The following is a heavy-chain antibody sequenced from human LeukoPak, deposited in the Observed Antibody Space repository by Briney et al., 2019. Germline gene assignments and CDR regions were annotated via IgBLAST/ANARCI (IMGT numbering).Heavy chain of an antibody. CDR1: GYTFTSYY. V-gene: IGHV1-46*01. CDR3: ARSALGRGNWFDP. D-gene: IGHD3-16*01. J-gene: IGHJ5*02. CDR2: INPSAGST. Sequence: ASVKVSCKASGYTFTSYYMHWVRQAPGQGLEWMGIINPSAGSTAYAQKFQGRVAMTRDTSTSTVYMELSSLRSDDTAVYYCARSALGRGNWFDPWGQGTLVTVS.